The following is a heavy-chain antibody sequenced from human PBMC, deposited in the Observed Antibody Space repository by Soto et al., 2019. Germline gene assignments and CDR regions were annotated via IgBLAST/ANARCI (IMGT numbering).Heavy chain of an antibody. J-gene: IGHJ4*02. CDR3: ARIRARRHDDY. V-gene: IGHV4-39*01. CDR2: IYYSGST. Sequence: SETLSLTCTVSGGSISSSNYYWDWIRQPPGKGLEWIGSIYYSGSTYYNPSLKSRVTISVDTSKNQFSLKLSSVTAADTAVYYCARIRARRHDDYWGQGTLVTVSS. D-gene: IGHD1-1*01. CDR1: GGSISSSNYY.